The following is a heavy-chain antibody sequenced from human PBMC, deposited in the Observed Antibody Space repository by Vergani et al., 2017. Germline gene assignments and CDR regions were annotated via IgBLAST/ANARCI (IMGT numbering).Heavy chain of an antibody. Sequence: QVQLVESGGGVVQPGRSLRLSCAASGFTFSSYGLHWVRQAPGKGLEWVAVISYDGSNKYYADSVKGRFTISRDNSKNTLYLQMNSRRAEDTAVYYCAKDGLGYGLSFDYWGQGTLVTVSS. D-gene: IGHD5-18*01. J-gene: IGHJ4*02. CDR2: ISYDGSNK. CDR1: GFTFSSYG. V-gene: IGHV3-30*18. CDR3: AKDGLGYGLSFDY.